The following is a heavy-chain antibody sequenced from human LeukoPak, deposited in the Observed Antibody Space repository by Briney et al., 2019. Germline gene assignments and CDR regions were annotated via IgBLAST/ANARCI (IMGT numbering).Heavy chain of an antibody. CDR3: ARAYDYVWGSYRYTSLGGDY. Sequence: ASVKVSCKASGYTFTGYYMHWVRQAPGQGLEWMGWINPNSGGTNYAQKFQGRVTMTRDTSISTAYMELSRLRSDDTAVYYCARAYDYVWGSYRYTSLGGDYWGQGTLVTVSS. D-gene: IGHD3-16*02. J-gene: IGHJ4*02. CDR1: GYTFTGYY. CDR2: INPNSGGT. V-gene: IGHV1-2*02.